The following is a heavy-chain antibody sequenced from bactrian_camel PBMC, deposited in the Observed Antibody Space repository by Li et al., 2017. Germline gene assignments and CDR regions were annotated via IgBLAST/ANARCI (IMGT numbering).Heavy chain of an antibody. V-gene: IGHV3S10*01. CDR3: AARTGATWSLSLGASDYNH. Sequence: DVQLVESGGGSVQAGGSLRLSCAASIASFGYSDRRYCMAWFRQAPGKEREGVAGIDSIERTTYADSVKGRFTISRDNDKNMVTLQMNSLKSEDTAMYYCAARTGATWSLSLGASDYNHWGQGTQVTVS. J-gene: IGHJ4*01. CDR2: IDSIERT. D-gene: IGHD2*01. CDR1: IASFGYSDRRYC.